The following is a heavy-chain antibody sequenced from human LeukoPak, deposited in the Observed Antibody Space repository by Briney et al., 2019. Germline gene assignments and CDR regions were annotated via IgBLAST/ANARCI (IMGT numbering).Heavy chain of an antibody. J-gene: IGHJ5*02. V-gene: IGHV4-61*01. CDR3: ARDPGDRGWFDP. CDR2: IYYIGST. CDR1: GDSVSRSSYY. D-gene: IGHD4-17*01. Sequence: SETLSLTCTVSGDSVSRSSYYWTWIRQPPGKGLEWIGYIYYIGSTNYNPSLRSRLTMSVDTSKNQFSLRLSSVIAADTAVYYCARDPGDRGWFDPWGQGTLVTVSS.